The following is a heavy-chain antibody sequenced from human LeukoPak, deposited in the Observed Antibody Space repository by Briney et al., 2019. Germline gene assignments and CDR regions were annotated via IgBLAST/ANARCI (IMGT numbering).Heavy chain of an antibody. D-gene: IGHD3-3*01. V-gene: IGHV4-61*02. Sequence: SETLSLTCTVSGGSISSGSYYWSWIRQPAGKGLEWIGRIYTSGSTNYNPSLKSRVTISVDTSKNQFSLKLSSVTAADTVVYYCARETNFDLWSGYYTDCFDYWGQGTLVTVSS. CDR1: GGSISSGSYY. CDR2: IYTSGST. CDR3: ARETNFDLWSGYYTDCFDY. J-gene: IGHJ4*02.